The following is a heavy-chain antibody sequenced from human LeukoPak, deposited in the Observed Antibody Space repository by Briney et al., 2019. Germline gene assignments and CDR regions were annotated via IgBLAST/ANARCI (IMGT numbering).Heavy chain of an antibody. CDR3: AREGGVGPTAPPDYYSYQMDV. CDR2: IIPYTTKT. V-gene: IGHV1-18*01. Sequence: GASVKVSCKASGYTFISYGITWVRQAPGQGLEWMGWIIPYTTKTNYAQSLQGRVTMTTDTSTSTAYMELRSLRSDDTAVYYCAREGGVGPTAPPDYYSYQMDVWGKGTTVTVSS. CDR1: GYTFISYG. J-gene: IGHJ6*03. D-gene: IGHD1-26*01.